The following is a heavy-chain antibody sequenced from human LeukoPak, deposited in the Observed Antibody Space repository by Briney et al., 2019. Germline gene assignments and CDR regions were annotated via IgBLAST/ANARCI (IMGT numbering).Heavy chain of an antibody. D-gene: IGHD6-19*01. Sequence: GGSLRLSCAASGFTFSSYEMNWVRQAPGKGLEWVAFIRYDGSNKYYADSVKGRFTISRDDSKNTLYLQMNSLRAEDTAVYYCAKDAGYSSGWYWFDYWGQGTLVTVSS. CDR2: IRYDGSNK. V-gene: IGHV3-30*02. J-gene: IGHJ4*02. CDR1: GFTFSSYE. CDR3: AKDAGYSSGWYWFDY.